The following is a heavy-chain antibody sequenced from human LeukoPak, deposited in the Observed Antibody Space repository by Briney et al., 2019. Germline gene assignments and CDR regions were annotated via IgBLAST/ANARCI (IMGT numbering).Heavy chain of an antibody. CDR2: IKQDGSEK. CDR3: AGDGSGYGKFDY. Sequence: PGGSLRLSCAASGFTFSSYWMSWVRQAPGKGLEWVANIKQDGSEKYYVDSVKGRFTISRDNAKNSLYLQMNSLRAADPAVYYCAGDGSGYGKFDYWGQGTLVTVSS. J-gene: IGHJ4*02. D-gene: IGHD5-12*01. V-gene: IGHV3-7*01. CDR1: GFTFSSYW.